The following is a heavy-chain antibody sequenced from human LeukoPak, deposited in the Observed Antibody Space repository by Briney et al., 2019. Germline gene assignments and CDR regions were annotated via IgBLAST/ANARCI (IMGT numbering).Heavy chain of an antibody. CDR1: GYTFTSYY. Sequence: GASVKVSCKASGYTFTSYYMHWVRQAPGQGLEWMGIINPSGGSTSYAQKFQGRVTMTRDTSTSTVYMELSSLRSEDTAVYYCARDRFPGTSIVDASDIWGQGTMVTVSS. CDR2: INPSGGST. V-gene: IGHV1-46*01. D-gene: IGHD1-7*01. J-gene: IGHJ3*02. CDR3: ARDRFPGTSIVDASDI.